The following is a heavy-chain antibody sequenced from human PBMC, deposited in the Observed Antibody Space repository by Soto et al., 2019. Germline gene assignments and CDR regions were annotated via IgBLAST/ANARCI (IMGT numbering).Heavy chain of an antibody. J-gene: IGHJ4*02. D-gene: IGHD3-22*01. Sequence: GASVKVSCKASGYTFTNFGISWVRQAPGQGLEWMGWISAYNGNTNYAQNFQGRVTMTTDTSTSTAYMELRSLRSDDTAVYYCARVAHYDSSGYNNLPIDYWGQGTLVTVSS. CDR2: ISAYNGNT. CDR3: ARVAHYDSSGYNNLPIDY. V-gene: IGHV1-18*01. CDR1: GYTFTNFG.